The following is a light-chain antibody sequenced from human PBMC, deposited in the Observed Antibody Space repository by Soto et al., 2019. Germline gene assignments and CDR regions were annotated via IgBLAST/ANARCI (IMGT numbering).Light chain of an antibody. J-gene: IGLJ1*01. CDR3: QSYDSSLSADYV. CDR2: GNI. V-gene: IGLV1-40*01. Sequence: QSVLTQPPSVSGAPGQRVTISCTGSNSNIGAGYDVHWYQQLPGTAPKLLIYGNINRPSGVPDRFSASKSGTSASLAITGLQAEDEADYYCQSYDSSLSADYVFGTGTKVTVL. CDR1: NSNIGAGYD.